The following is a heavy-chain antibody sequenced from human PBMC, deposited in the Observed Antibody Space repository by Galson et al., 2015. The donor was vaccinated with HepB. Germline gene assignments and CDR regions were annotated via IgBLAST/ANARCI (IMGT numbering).Heavy chain of an antibody. J-gene: IGHJ4*02. CDR1: GFTFSSYA. V-gene: IGHV3-30-3*01. Sequence: SLRLSCAASGFTFSSYAMHWVRQAPGKGLEWVAVISYDGSNKYYADSVKGRFTISRDNSKNTLYLQMNSLRAEDTAVYYCARSRDLLRFFGDFDYWGQGTLVTVSS. CDR3: ARSRDLLRFFGDFDY. CDR2: ISYDGSNK. D-gene: IGHD3-3*01.